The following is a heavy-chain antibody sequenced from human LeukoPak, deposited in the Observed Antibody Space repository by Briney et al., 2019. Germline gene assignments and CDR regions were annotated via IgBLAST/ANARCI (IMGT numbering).Heavy chain of an antibody. CDR3: AKGGSGWYLYLDY. Sequence: HPGGSLRLSCAASGFTFSSYAMSWVRQAPGKGLGWVSAISGSGGSTYYADSVKGRFTISRDNSKNTLYLQMNSLRAEDTAVYYCAKGGSGWYLYLDYWGQGTLVTVSS. CDR1: GFTFSSYA. J-gene: IGHJ4*02. D-gene: IGHD6-19*01. CDR2: ISGSGGST. V-gene: IGHV3-23*01.